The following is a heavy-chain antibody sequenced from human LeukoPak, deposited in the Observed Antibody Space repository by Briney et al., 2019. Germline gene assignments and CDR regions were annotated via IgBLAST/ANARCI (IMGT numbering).Heavy chain of an antibody. V-gene: IGHV3-74*01. Sequence: PGGSLRLSCAASGFTFSSYWMHWVRQAPGKGLVWVSRINTDGSSTSYADSVEGRFTISRDNAKNTLYLQMNSLRAEDTAVYYCARAPEYHYDGSGYSAPFDYWGQGTLVTVSS. D-gene: IGHD3-22*01. CDR3: ARAPEYHYDGSGYSAPFDY. CDR1: GFTFSSYW. CDR2: INTDGSST. J-gene: IGHJ4*02.